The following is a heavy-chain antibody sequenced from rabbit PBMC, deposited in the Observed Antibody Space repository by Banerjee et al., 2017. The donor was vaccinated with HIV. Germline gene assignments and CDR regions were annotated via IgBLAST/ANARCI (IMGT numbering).Heavy chain of an antibody. CDR3: ARGSSGWGDFKL. CDR2: IDAGSIG. J-gene: IGHJ4*01. Sequence: QSLEESGGGLVQPEGSLTLTCTASGISFGFSDYMCWVRQAPGKGLEWIACIDAGSIGYASWAKGRFTISRTSSTTVTLQMTSLTVADTATYFCARGSSGWGDFKLWGQGTLVTVS. D-gene: IGHD4-1*01. CDR1: GISFGFSDY. V-gene: IGHV1S40*01.